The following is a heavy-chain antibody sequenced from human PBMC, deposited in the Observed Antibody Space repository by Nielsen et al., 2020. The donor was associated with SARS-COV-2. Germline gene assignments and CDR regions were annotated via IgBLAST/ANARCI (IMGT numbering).Heavy chain of an antibody. V-gene: IGHV3-13*01. CDR1: GFTFSSYD. J-gene: IGHJ4*02. CDR3: AKDPRYDFWSGYYFDY. D-gene: IGHD3-3*01. Sequence: GESLKISCAASGFTFSSYDMHWVRQATGKGLEWVSAIGTAGDTYYPGSVKGRFTISRDNSKNTLYLQMNSLRAEDTAVYYCAKDPRYDFWSGYYFDYWGQGTLVTVSS. CDR2: IGTAGDT.